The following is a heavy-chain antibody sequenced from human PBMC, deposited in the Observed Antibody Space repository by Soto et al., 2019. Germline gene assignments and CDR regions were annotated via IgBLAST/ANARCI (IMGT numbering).Heavy chain of an antibody. J-gene: IGHJ6*03. V-gene: IGHV3-48*01. Sequence: GGSLILSWAASGFTFSSCIMNWVRQAPGKGLEWVSYISSSSSTIYYADSVKGRFTISRDNAKNSLYLQMNSLRAEDTAVYYCARDNYDILTGYSGDDYYYYYMDVWGKGTTVAVS. CDR3: ARDNYDILTGYSGDDYYYYYMDV. CDR1: GFTFSSCI. D-gene: IGHD3-9*01. CDR2: ISSSSSTI.